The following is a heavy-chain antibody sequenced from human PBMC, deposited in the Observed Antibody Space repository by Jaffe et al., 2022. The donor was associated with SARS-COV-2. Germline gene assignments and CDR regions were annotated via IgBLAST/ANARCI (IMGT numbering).Heavy chain of an antibody. Sequence: QVQLVQSGAEVKKPGASVKVSCKASGYTFTSYGISWVRQAPGQGLEWMGWISAYNGNTNYAQKLQGRVTMTTDTSTSTAYMELRSLRSDDTAVYYCARAGDIVVVPAAIFAEGGGGYGMDVWGQGTTVTVSS. D-gene: IGHD2-2*02. V-gene: IGHV1-18*01. CDR3: ARAGDIVVVPAAIFAEGGGGYGMDV. J-gene: IGHJ6*02. CDR2: ISAYNGNT. CDR1: GYTFTSYG.